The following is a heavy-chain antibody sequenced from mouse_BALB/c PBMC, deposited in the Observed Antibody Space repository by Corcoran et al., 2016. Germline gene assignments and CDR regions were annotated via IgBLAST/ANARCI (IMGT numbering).Heavy chain of an antibody. J-gene: IGHJ2*01. CDR1: GYTFTSYV. D-gene: IGHD1-1*01. V-gene: IGHV1S136*01. Sequence: EVQLQQSGPELVKPGASVKMSCKASGYTFTSYVMHWVKQKPGQGLEWIGYINPYNDGTKYNEKFKGKATLTSDKSSSTAYMELSSLTSEDSAVYYCARPSDYYGNSSYFDYWGQGTTLTVSS. CDR3: ARPSDYYGNSSYFDY. CDR2: INPYNDGT.